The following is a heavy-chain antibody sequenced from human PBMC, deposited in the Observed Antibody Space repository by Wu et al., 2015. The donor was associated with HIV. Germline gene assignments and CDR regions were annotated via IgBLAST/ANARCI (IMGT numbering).Heavy chain of an antibody. D-gene: IGHD3-22*01. CDR2: IIPLFGTR. V-gene: IGHV1-69*05. Sequence: QVQLVQSGAEVKMPGSSVMISCKASGNTFNAINWVRQAPGRGLEWMGGIIPLFGTRDYAHMFQGRITISTDESTSTAFLRLTTLKSEDTAVYYCATPRSPGFSSAWPTYFDYWGQGTLVTVSS. J-gene: IGHJ1*01. CDR1: GNTFNA. CDR3: ATPRSPGFSSAWPTYFDY.